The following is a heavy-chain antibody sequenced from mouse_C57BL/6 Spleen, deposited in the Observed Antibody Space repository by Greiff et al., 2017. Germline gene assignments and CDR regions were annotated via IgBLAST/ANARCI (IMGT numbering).Heavy chain of an antibody. CDR3: ARDHYGSSPLGYFDV. V-gene: IGHV5-4*01. CDR1: GFTFSSYA. D-gene: IGHD1-1*01. J-gene: IGHJ1*03. CDR2: ISDGGSYT. Sequence: EVHLVESGGGLVKPGGSLKLSCAASGFTFSSYAMSWVRQTPEKRLEWVATISDGGSYTYYPDNVKGRFTISRDNAKNNLYLQMSHLKSEDSAMYYCARDHYGSSPLGYFDVWGTGTTVTVSS.